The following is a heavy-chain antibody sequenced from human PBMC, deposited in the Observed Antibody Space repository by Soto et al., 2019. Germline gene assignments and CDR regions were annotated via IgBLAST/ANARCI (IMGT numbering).Heavy chain of an antibody. CDR2: ISSSGYST. CDR1: GFTFNNYA. D-gene: IGHD2-21*02. V-gene: IGHV3-23*01. Sequence: EVQLLESGGDLVQPGVSRRLSCAASGFTFNNYAMSWVRQAPGKGLEWVSAISSSGYSTYYADSVKGRFTISRDNSRKTVYLQMNNLRADDTAVYYCAKGSVVVAAKFDSWGQGTLVTVSS. J-gene: IGHJ4*02. CDR3: AKGSVVVAAKFDS.